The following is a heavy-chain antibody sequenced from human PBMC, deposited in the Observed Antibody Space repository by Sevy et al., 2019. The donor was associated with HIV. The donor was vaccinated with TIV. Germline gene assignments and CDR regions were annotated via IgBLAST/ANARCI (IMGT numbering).Heavy chain of an antibody. Sequence: SETPSLTCTVSGASISGGTYYWSWIRQPAGKGMEWIGRIYTSGSTKYNPSLKSRVTISLDTSKNQFSLKLSSVTAADTAVYYCASEDYGSGLNWGQGTLVTVSS. D-gene: IGHD3-10*01. CDR3: ASEDYGSGLN. V-gene: IGHV4-61*02. CDR1: GASISGGTYY. CDR2: IYTSGST. J-gene: IGHJ4*02.